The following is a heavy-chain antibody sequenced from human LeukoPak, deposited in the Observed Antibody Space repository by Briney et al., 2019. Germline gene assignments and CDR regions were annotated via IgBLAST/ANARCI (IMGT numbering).Heavy chain of an antibody. CDR2: LTNSGGSGGVT. Sequence: GGSLRLSCAASGFTFSTYAMSWVRQAPGKGLEWVSALTNSGGSGGVTYYADSVKGRFIISRDNSKSTLYLQMNSLRAEDTAVYYCAREDGYSYGTVDYWGQGTLVTVSS. CDR3: AREDGYSYGTVDY. J-gene: IGHJ4*02. V-gene: IGHV3-23*01. D-gene: IGHD5-18*01. CDR1: GFTFSTYA.